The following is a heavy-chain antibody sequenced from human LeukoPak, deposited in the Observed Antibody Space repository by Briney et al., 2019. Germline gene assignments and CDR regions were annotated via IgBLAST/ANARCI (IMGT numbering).Heavy chain of an antibody. CDR2: IHFDGYNE. D-gene: IGHD3-3*02. Sequence: GGSRRLSCAASGFTSRSYGMPGFRQAPGKGRGGVAFIHFDGYNEYYADSVKGRFIISRDNSKKMLYLQMNSLGGDDTALYYCVKDRLASPGPHWGQGTLVTVSS. CDR3: VKDRLASPGPH. J-gene: IGHJ4*02. V-gene: IGHV3-30*02. CDR1: GFTSRSYG.